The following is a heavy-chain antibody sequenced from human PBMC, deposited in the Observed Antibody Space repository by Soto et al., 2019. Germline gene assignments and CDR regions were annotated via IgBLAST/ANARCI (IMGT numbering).Heavy chain of an antibody. V-gene: IGHV3-30-3*01. CDR3: ARSARGDYYYYGMDV. CDR2: ISYDGSNK. CDR1: GFTFSSYA. D-gene: IGHD3-16*01. J-gene: IGHJ6*02. Sequence: QVQLVESGGGVVQPGRSLRLSCAASGFTFSSYAMHWVRQAPGKGLEWVAVISYDGSNKYYADSVKGRFTISRDNSKNTLYLQMNSLRAEDTAVYYCARSARGDYYYYGMDVWGQGTKVTVSS.